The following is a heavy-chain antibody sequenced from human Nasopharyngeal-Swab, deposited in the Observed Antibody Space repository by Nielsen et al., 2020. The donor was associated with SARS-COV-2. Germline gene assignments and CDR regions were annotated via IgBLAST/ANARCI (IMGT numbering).Heavy chain of an antibody. J-gene: IGHJ3*02. D-gene: IGHD3-10*01. V-gene: IGHV3-11*05. CDR2: ISGSSSYT. Sequence: GGSLRLSCAASGFTFSDYYMSWIRQAPGKGLEWVSYISGSSSYTNYADSVKGRFTISRDNAKNSLYLQMNSLRAEDTAVYYCARAGRGVTIHAFGIWGQGTMDTVSS. CDR1: GFTFSDYY. CDR3: ARAGRGVTIHAFGI.